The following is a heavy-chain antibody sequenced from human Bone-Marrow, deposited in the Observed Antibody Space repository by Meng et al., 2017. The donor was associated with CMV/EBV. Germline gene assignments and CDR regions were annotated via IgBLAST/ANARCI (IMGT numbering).Heavy chain of an antibody. Sequence: SETLSLTCTVSGGTISSYYWSWIRQPAGKGLEWIGRIYTSGSTNYNPSLTSRVTMSVDPSKNQFSLKLSSVNAADTAVYYCASLPSGLYDFWSGPYYYGMDVWGQGTTVTVSS. V-gene: IGHV4-4*07. D-gene: IGHD3-3*01. CDR1: GGTISSYY. CDR2: IYTSGST. CDR3: ASLPSGLYDFWSGPYYYGMDV. J-gene: IGHJ6*02.